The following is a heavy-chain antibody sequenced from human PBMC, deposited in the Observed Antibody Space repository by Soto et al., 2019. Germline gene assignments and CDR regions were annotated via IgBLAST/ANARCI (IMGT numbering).Heavy chain of an antibody. CDR1: ADSISSGSISSSSYY. CDR3: SAGRGGSYSLFDY. CDR2: IYYSGST. J-gene: IGHJ4*02. V-gene: IGHV4-39*01. Sequence: SETLSLTCSFSADSISSGSISSSSYYWGWISQPPGKGLEWIGTIYYSGSTYYNPSLKSRVTISVDTSKNQVSLKLTSVTAADTAVYYCSAGRGGSYSLFDYWGQGTLVTVSS. D-gene: IGHD1-26*01.